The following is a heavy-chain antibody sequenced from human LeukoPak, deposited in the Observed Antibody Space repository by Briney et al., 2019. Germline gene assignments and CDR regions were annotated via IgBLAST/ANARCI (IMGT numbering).Heavy chain of an antibody. CDR2: IYYSGST. CDR1: GGSISSYY. Sequence: SETLSLTCTVSGGSISSYYWSWLRQPPGKGLEWIGYIYYSGSTNYNPSLKSRVTISVDTSKNQFSLKLSSVTAADTAVYYCARGARESPLDYWGQGTLVTVSS. J-gene: IGHJ4*02. V-gene: IGHV4-59*01. CDR3: ARGARESPLDY.